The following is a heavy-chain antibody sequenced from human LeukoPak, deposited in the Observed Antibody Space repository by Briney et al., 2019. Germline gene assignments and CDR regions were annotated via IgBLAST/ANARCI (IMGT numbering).Heavy chain of an antibody. CDR3: ARDTWGYSYGNLDY. Sequence: GGSLRLSCAASGFSFSDSWMNWVRQAPGKGLEWVANVNKDGSEETYVDSVKGRFTISRDNAKKSLYLQMNSLRAEDTAVYYCARDTWGYSYGNLDYWGQGTLVTVSS. CDR1: GFSFSDSW. D-gene: IGHD5-18*01. V-gene: IGHV3-7*01. CDR2: VNKDGSEE. J-gene: IGHJ4*02.